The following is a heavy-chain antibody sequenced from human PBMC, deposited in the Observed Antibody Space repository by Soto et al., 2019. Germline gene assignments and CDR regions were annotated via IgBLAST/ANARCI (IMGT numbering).Heavy chain of an antibody. CDR3: ARGSSWAQFDY. J-gene: IGHJ4*02. V-gene: IGHV1-3*04. CDR1: GYTFISYA. Sequence: QVQLVQSGAEVKKPGASVKVSCKASGYTFISYAIHWVRQAPGQRLEWMGWINTANDNTKYSQKFQGRVTITRDTAASLVYMELSSLRSEDTAVYYCARGSSWAQFDYWGQGTLVTVSS. CDR2: INTANDNT. D-gene: IGHD6-13*01.